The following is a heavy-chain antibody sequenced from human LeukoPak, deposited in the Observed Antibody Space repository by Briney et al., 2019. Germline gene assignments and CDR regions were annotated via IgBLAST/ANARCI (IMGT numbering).Heavy chain of an antibody. CDR2: ISYDGSNK. J-gene: IGHJ4*02. CDR1: GFTFSSYA. V-gene: IGHV3-30*01. CDR3: ARDRDGTTSTFDY. Sequence: GGSLRLSCAASGFTFSSYAMHWVRQAPGKGLEWVAVISYDGSNKYYADSVKGRFIISRDNSKNTLYLQMNSLRAEDTAVYYCARDRDGTTSTFDYWGQGTLVTVSS. D-gene: IGHD5-24*01.